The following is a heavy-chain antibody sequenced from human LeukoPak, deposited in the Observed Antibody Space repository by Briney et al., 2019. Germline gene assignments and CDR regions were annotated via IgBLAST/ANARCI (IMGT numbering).Heavy chain of an antibody. J-gene: IGHJ5*02. D-gene: IGHD3-22*01. V-gene: IGHV1-8*03. Sequence: ASVKVSCKASGYTFTGYYMHWVRQATGQGLEWMGWMNPNSGNTGYAQKFQGRVTITRNTSISTAYMELSSLRSEDTAVYYCARSRRSGYYYRFDPWGQGTLVTVSS. CDR1: GYTFTGYY. CDR3: ARSRRSGYYYRFDP. CDR2: MNPNSGNT.